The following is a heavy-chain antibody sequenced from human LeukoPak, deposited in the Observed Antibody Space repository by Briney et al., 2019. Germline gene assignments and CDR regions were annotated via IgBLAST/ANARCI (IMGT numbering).Heavy chain of an antibody. J-gene: IGHJ6*03. CDR2: LYSGGSA. V-gene: IGHV3-53*01. D-gene: IGHD5-18*01. Sequence: GGSLRLSCAASGFNVSSNYRSWVRQAPGKGLEWVSLLYSGGSAFHADSVKGRFTISRDNSKNTLYLQLNSLRAEDTAVYYCARAGGGYRYGYYYHFYMDVWGKGTTVTVSS. CDR3: ARAGGGYRYGYYYHFYMDV. CDR1: GFNVSSNY.